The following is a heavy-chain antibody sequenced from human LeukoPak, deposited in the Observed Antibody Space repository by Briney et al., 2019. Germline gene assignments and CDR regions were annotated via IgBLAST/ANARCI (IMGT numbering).Heavy chain of an antibody. CDR3: AREGITMVRGSYYGMDV. D-gene: IGHD3-10*01. V-gene: IGHV1-69*01. Sequence: GASVKVSCKASGGTFSSYAISWVRQAPGQGLEWMGGIIPIFGTANYAQKFQGRVTITADESTSTAYMELSSLRSEDTAVYYCAREGITMVRGSYYGMDVWGQGTTVTVSS. CDR1: GGTFSSYA. CDR2: IIPIFGTA. J-gene: IGHJ6*02.